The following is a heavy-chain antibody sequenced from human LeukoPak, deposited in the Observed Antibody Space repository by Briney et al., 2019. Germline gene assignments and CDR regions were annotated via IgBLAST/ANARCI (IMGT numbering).Heavy chain of an antibody. J-gene: IGHJ3*02. D-gene: IGHD6-6*01. V-gene: IGHV4-59*08. CDR3: ARRGASSSSGAFDI. CDR2: IYYSGST. Sequence: PSETLSLTCTVSGGSISSYYWSWLRQPPGKGLEWIGYIYYSGSTNYNPSLKSRGTISVDTSNNQFSLKLSSVTAADTAVYYCARRGASSSSGAFDIWGQGTMVTVSS. CDR1: GGSISSYY.